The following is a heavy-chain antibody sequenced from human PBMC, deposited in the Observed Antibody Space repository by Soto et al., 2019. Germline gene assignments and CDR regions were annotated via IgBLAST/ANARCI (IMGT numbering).Heavy chain of an antibody. V-gene: IGHV4-34*01. Sequence: QVQLQQWGAGLLKPSETLSLTCAVYGGSFSGYYCSWIRQPPGKGLEWIGEINHSGSTNYNPSLKSRVTISVDTSKNQFSLKLSSVTAADTAVYYCARGSGFDYWGQGTLVTVSS. CDR2: INHSGST. CDR1: GGSFSGYY. J-gene: IGHJ4*02. CDR3: ARGSGFDY. D-gene: IGHD1-26*01.